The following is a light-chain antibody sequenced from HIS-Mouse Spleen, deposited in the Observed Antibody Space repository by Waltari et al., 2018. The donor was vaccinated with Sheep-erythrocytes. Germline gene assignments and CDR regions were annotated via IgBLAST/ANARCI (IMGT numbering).Light chain of an antibody. J-gene: IGLJ1*01. V-gene: IGLV2-11*01. CDR1: SSHVGGYHY. CDR2: DVS. CDR3: CSYAGSYNHV. Sequence: QSALTQPRSVSGSPGQSVTIPCTGTSSHVGGYHYVPWYQQHPGKAPKLMIYDVSKRPSGVPDRFSGSKSGNTASLTISGLQAEDEADYYCCSYAGSYNHVFATGTKVTVL.